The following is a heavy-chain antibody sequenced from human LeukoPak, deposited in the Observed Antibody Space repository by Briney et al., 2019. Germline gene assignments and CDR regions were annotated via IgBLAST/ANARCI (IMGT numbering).Heavy chain of an antibody. Sequence: SGPTLVNPTETLTLTCTFSGFSLDSTAVGVGWVRQPPGKALEWLALIYGSDDKRYMPSLQNRLTIPKDTSKNLVVLTMANVDPVDTATYYCARQGYGYVYFDFWGRGILVTVSS. D-gene: IGHD5-18*01. V-gene: IGHV2-5*01. CDR2: IYGSDDK. CDR3: ARQGYGYVYFDF. CDR1: GFSLDSTAVG. J-gene: IGHJ4*02.